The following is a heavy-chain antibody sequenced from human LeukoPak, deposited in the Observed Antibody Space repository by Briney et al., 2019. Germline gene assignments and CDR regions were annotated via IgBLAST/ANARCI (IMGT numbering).Heavy chain of an antibody. J-gene: IGHJ4*02. CDR3: ASLWFGESRFDY. D-gene: IGHD3-10*01. Sequence: KPGGSLRLSCAASGFTFSDYYMGWIRQAPGKGLEWVSYISSSSSYTNYADSVKGRFTISRDNAKNSLYLQMNSLRAEDTAVYYCASLWFGESRFDYWGQGTLVTVSS. CDR1: GFTFSDYY. V-gene: IGHV3-11*03. CDR2: ISSSSSYT.